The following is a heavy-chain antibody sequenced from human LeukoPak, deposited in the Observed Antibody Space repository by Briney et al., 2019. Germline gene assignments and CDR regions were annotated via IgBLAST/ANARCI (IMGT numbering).Heavy chain of an antibody. J-gene: IGHJ3*02. CDR3: ARQSTRGYCSSTSCQAVNAFDI. CDR2: IFYSGST. D-gene: IGHD2-2*01. Sequence: PSETLSLTRTVSGGSITTYLWSWIRQPPGKGLEWIGYIFYSGSTRYNPSLKSRVTISVETSKNQFSLRLTSVTAADTAVYYCARQSTRGYCSSTSCQAVNAFDIWGQGTMVTVSS. CDR1: GGSITTYL. V-gene: IGHV4-59*08.